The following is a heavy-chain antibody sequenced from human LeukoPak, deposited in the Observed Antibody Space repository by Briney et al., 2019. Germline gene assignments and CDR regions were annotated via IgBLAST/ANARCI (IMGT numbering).Heavy chain of an antibody. V-gene: IGHV3-7*03. CDR3: ARDKGSDEGSKFVH. J-gene: IGHJ4*02. Sequence: RGCLRLSCAASGFTLSRYWMSWVRQAPGKGLEWVANIKQDGSEKCYVDSVKGRFTISRDNAKSSMYLQMNSLRAEDTAVYYCARDKGSDEGSKFVHWGQGTLVTVSS. CDR1: GFTLSRYW. CDR2: IKQDGSEK.